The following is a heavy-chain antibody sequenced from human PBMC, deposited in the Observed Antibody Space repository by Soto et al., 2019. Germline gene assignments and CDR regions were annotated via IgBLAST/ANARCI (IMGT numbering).Heavy chain of an antibody. J-gene: IGHJ3*02. CDR2: IYYSGST. V-gene: IGHV4-39*01. CDR1: GGSISSSSYY. CDR3: ARRLAAAGLNAFDI. D-gene: IGHD6-13*01. Sequence: SETLSLTCTVSGGSISSSSYYWGWIRQPPGKGLERIGSIYYSGSTYYNPSLKSRVTISVDTSKNQFSLKLSSVTAADTAVYYCARRLAAAGLNAFDIWGQGTMVTVSS.